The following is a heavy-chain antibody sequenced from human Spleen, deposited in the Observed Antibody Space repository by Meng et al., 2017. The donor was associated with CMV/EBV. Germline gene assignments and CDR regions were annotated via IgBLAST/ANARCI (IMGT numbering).Heavy chain of an antibody. V-gene: IGHV3-48*03. Sequence: GESLKISCAASGFTFSSYEMNWVRQAPGKGLEWVSYITASGSTIYYADSVKGRFTISRDNAKNSLYLQMNSLRAEDTAVYYCARGGPRSFRNWFDPWGQGTLVTVSS. CDR2: ITASGSTI. J-gene: IGHJ5*02. CDR1: GFTFSSYE. D-gene: IGHD1-26*01. CDR3: ARGGPRSFRNWFDP.